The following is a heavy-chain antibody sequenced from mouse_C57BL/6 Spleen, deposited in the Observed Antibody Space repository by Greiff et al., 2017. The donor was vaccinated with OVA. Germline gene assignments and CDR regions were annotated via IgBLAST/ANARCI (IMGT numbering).Heavy chain of an antibody. CDR2: ISYDGSN. Sequence: EVKLVESGPGLVKPSQSLSLTCSVTGYSITSGYYWNWIRQFPGNKLEWMGYISYDGSNNYNPSLKNRISITRDTSKNQFFLKLNSVTTEDTATYYCASGDYDYLYYFDYWGQGTTLTVSS. D-gene: IGHD2-4*01. CDR3: ASGDYDYLYYFDY. CDR1: GYSITSGYY. V-gene: IGHV3-6*01. J-gene: IGHJ2*01.